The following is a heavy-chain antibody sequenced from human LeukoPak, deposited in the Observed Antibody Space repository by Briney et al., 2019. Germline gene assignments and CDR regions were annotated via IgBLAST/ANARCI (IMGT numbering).Heavy chain of an antibody. CDR2: ISGSGGST. V-gene: IGHV3-23*01. Sequence: GGSLRLSCAASGFTFSTYAMSWVRQAPGKGLEWVSAISGSGGSTYYADSAKGRFTISRDNSKNTLSLQMNSLRAEDTAAYYCAKGYCGADCYSGVFDYWGQGTLVTVSS. D-gene: IGHD2-21*02. CDR1: GFTFSTYA. CDR3: AKGYCGADCYSGVFDY. J-gene: IGHJ4*02.